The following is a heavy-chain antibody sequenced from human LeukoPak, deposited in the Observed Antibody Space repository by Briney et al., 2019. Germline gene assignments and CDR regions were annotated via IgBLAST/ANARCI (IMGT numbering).Heavy chain of an antibody. CDR3: ARSGPSDPNWFDP. J-gene: IGHJ5*02. CDR1: GYSFTSYW. CDR2: IYPGDSDT. Sequence: GASVKVSCKVSGYSFTSYWIGWVRHMPGKGLEWMGIIYPGDSDTRYSPSFQGQVTISADKSISTAYLQWSSLKASDTAMYYCARSGPSDPNWFDPWGQGTLVTVSS. V-gene: IGHV5-51*01. D-gene: IGHD2-8*02.